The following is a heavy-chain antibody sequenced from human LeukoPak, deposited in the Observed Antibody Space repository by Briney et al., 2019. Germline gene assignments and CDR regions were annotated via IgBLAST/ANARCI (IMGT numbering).Heavy chain of an antibody. D-gene: IGHD3-16*01. Sequence: PSETLSLTCTVSGGSISSGGYYWSWIRQPPGKGLEWIGYIYHSGSTYYNPSLKSRVTISVDTSKNQFSLKLSSVTAADTAVYYCARGEGKITTLWGQGTLVTVSS. V-gene: IGHV4-30-2*01. CDR2: IYHSGST. CDR3: ARGEGKITTL. J-gene: IGHJ1*01. CDR1: GGSISSGGYY.